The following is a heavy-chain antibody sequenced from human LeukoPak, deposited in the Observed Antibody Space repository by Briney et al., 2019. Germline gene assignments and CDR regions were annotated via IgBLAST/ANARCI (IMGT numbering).Heavy chain of an antibody. Sequence: ASVKVSCKASGYTFTSYGISWVRQATGQGLEWMGWMNPNSGNTGYTQKFQGRVTMTRNTSINTAYLELSSLRSEDTAFYFCARTRAYSGYGNFDSWGQGTLITVSS. CDR1: GYTFTSYG. V-gene: IGHV1-8*02. D-gene: IGHD5-12*01. CDR2: MNPNSGNT. J-gene: IGHJ4*02. CDR3: ARTRAYSGYGNFDS.